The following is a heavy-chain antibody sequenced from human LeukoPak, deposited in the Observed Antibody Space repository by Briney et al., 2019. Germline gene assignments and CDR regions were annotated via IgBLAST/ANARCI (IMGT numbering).Heavy chain of an antibody. D-gene: IGHD3-22*01. Sequence: ASVKVSCKASGYTFTSYGIDWVRQAPGQGLEWMGWISAYNGNTNYAQKLQGRVTMTTDTSTSTAYMELRSLRSDDTAVHYCAREVPYDTSVYYQPFDYWGQGTLVTVSS. J-gene: IGHJ4*02. CDR1: GYTFTSYG. CDR2: ISAYNGNT. CDR3: AREVPYDTSVYYQPFDY. V-gene: IGHV1-18*01.